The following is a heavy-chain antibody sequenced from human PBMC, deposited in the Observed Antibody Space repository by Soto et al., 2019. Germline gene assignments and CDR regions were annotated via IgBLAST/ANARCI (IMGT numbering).Heavy chain of an antibody. Sequence: PGGSLRLSCVASGFTFSSYWMHWARQAPGKGLVWVSQINSEGTRSEHADSVKGRFTISRDNAKNTLYLQMNDLRAEDTAVYYCARDYDSSGYHSTFWGQGALVTVS. J-gene: IGHJ4*02. CDR3: ARDYDSSGYHSTF. D-gene: IGHD3-22*01. CDR2: INSEGTRS. CDR1: GFTFSSYW. V-gene: IGHV3-74*01.